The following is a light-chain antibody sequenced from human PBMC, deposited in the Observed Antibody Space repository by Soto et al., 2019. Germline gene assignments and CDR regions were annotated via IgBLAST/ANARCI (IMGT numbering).Light chain of an antibody. J-gene: IGLJ3*02. V-gene: IGLV2-23*02. CDR1: SSDIGNYNF. CDR3: SSYVYGSTLGV. Sequence: QSALTQPASVSGSPGQSITISCTGTSSDIGNYNFVSWFQQHPDKAPKLMIYEVNKRPSGVSNRFSGSKSGNTASLTISGLQPEDEADYYCSSYVYGSTLGVFGGGTKLTVL. CDR2: EVN.